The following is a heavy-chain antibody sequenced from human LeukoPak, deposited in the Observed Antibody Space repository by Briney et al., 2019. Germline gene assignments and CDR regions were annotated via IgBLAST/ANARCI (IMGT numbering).Heavy chain of an antibody. CDR2: ISYDGSNK. CDR3: AKVGSYDSSGCDY. CDR1: GFTFSSYG. J-gene: IGHJ4*02. Sequence: GGSLRLSCAASGFTFSSYGMHWVRQAPGKGLEWVAVISYDGSNKYYADSAKGRFTISRDNSKNTLYLQMNSLRAEDTAVYYCAKVGSYDSSGCDYWGQGTLVTVSS. V-gene: IGHV3-30*18. D-gene: IGHD3-22*01.